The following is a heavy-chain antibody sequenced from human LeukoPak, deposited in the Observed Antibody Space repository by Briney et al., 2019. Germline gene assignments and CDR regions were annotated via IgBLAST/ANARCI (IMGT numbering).Heavy chain of an antibody. CDR1: GYSISSSNW. V-gene: IGHV4-28*01. CDR2: IYYSGST. D-gene: IGHD6-13*01. J-gene: IGHJ4*02. CDR3: ARGSYSSSWYSPTFDY. Sequence: PSETLSHTCAVSGYSISSSNWWGWIRQPPGKGLEWIGYIYYSGSTYYNPSLKSRVTMSVDTSKNQFSLKLSSVTAVDTAVYYCARGSYSSSWYSPTFDYWGQGTLVTVSS.